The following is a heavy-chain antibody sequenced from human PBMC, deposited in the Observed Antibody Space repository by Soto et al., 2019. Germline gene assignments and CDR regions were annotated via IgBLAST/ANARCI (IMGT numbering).Heavy chain of an antibody. J-gene: IGHJ5*02. CDR2: MNPNSGNT. V-gene: IGHV1-8*01. CDR3: ARTYCSGGSCYWFDP. D-gene: IGHD2-15*01. Sequence: ASVKVSCKASGYTFTSYDINWVRQATGQGLEWMGWMNPNSGNTGYAQKFQGRVTMTRNTSISQTYMELSSLRSEDTGVYYCARTYCSGGSCYWFDPWGQGTLVTVSS. CDR1: GYTFTSYD.